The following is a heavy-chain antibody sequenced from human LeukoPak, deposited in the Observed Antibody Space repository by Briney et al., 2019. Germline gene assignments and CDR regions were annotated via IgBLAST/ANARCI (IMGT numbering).Heavy chain of an antibody. CDR1: GYTFTGYY. CDR3: ARGFGYSSGWYGENWFDP. V-gene: IGHV1-2*02. J-gene: IGHJ5*02. D-gene: IGHD6-19*01. Sequence: GASVKVSCKASGYTFTGYYMHWVRQAPGQGLEWMGWINPNSGGTNYAQKFQGRVTMTRDMSISTAYMELSRLRSDDTAVYYCARGFGYSSGWYGENWFDPWGQGTLVTVSS. CDR2: INPNSGGT.